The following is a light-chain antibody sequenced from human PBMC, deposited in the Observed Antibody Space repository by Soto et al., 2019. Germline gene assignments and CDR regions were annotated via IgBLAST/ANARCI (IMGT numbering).Light chain of an antibody. CDR3: QTWGTGIQV. CDR1: SGHSSYA. V-gene: IGLV4-69*01. Sequence: QSVLTQSPSASASLGASVELTCTLSSGHSSYAIAWHQQQPEKGPRYLMKLNSDGSHYKGGGIPDRFSGSSSGAERYLTISSLQSEDEADYYCQTWGTGIQVFGTGAKLTVL. CDR2: LNSDGSH. J-gene: IGLJ1*01.